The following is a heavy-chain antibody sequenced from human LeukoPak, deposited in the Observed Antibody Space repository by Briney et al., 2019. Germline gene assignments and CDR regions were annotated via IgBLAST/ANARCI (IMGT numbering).Heavy chain of an antibody. J-gene: IGHJ5*02. CDR1: GFTVSSNY. CDR2: IYSGGST. D-gene: IGHD4-17*01. V-gene: IGHV3-53*01. Sequence: PGGSLRLSCAAFGFTVSSNYMSWVRQAPGKGLEWVSVIYSGGSTYYADSVKGRFTISRDNSKNTLYLQMNSLRAEDTAVYSCARTVTGDWFDPWGQGTLVTVSS. CDR3: ARTVTGDWFDP.